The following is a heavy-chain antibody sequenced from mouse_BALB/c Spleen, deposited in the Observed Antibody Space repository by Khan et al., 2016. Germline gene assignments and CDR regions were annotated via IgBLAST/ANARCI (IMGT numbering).Heavy chain of an antibody. Sequence: EVQLEESGGGLVQPGGSMKLSCAASGFTFSDAWMDWVRQSPEKGLEWVAEIRSKANNHATCYTESVKGRFTISRDDAKSSVDLQMNTLSADVTGIYYCRSVYFDYWGQGTTLTVSS. V-gene: IGHV6-6*01. CDR3: RSVYFDY. CDR1: GFTFSDAW. J-gene: IGHJ2*01. CDR2: IRSKANNHAT.